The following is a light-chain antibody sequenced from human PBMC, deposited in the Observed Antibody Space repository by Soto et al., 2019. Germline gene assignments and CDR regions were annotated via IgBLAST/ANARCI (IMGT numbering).Light chain of an antibody. V-gene: IGKV1-39*01. CDR3: QQSYSTTRT. J-gene: IGKJ1*01. CDR2: GAS. CDR1: QSISRY. Sequence: DIQMTQSPSSLYSSLGDRVTITWRASQSISRYLNWYQQKPGKAPKILIYGASSLQSGVPSRFSVSGSGTDFTLTISRLQTEDFATYYCQQSYSTTRTFGQGTKVDIK.